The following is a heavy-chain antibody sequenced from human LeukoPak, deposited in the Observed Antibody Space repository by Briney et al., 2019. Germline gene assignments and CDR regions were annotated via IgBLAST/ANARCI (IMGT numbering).Heavy chain of an antibody. Sequence: PGGSLRLSCAASGFTFSTYSMNWVRQAPGKGLEWVSYISSSSRTIYYADSVKGRFTISRDNAKNSLYLQMNSLRDEDTAVYYCARVIGNYYRGFDSWGQGILVTVSS. D-gene: IGHD1-26*01. CDR2: ISSSSRTI. J-gene: IGHJ4*02. CDR1: GFTFSTYS. V-gene: IGHV3-48*02. CDR3: ARVIGNYYRGFDS.